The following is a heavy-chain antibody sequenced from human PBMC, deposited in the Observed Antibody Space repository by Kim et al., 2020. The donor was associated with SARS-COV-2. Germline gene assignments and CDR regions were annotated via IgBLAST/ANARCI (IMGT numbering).Heavy chain of an antibody. CDR3: ARNEGYYDSSGPTLDY. V-gene: IGHV3-11*03. J-gene: IGHJ4*02. D-gene: IGHD3-22*01. Sequence: SEKGRFTISRDNAKNSLYLRKSSMRAEDTAVYYCARNEGYYDSSGPTLDYWGQGTLVTVSS.